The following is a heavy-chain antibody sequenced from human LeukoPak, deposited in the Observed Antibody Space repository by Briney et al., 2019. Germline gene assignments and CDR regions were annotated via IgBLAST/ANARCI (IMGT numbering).Heavy chain of an antibody. CDR2: FDPEDGET. CDR1: GYTLTELS. Sequence: ASVKVSCKVSGYTLTELSMHWLRQAPGKGLEWMGGFDPEDGETIYAQKFQGRVTMTEDTSTDTAYMELSSLRSEDTAVYYCATVGYCSGGSCYGPYYFDYWGQGTLVTVSS. D-gene: IGHD2-15*01. J-gene: IGHJ4*02. V-gene: IGHV1-24*01. CDR3: ATVGYCSGGSCYGPYYFDY.